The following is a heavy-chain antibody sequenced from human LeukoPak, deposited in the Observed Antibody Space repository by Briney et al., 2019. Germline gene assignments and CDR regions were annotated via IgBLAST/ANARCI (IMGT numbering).Heavy chain of an antibody. CDR2: IYTSGST. Sequence: SETLSLTCTVSGGSISSYYWSWIRQPAGKGLEWIGRIYTSGSTNYNPSLKCRVTMSVDTSKNQFSLKLSSVTAADTAVYYCARSSSSSWPHLLFQHWGQGTLVTVSS. J-gene: IGHJ1*01. V-gene: IGHV4-4*07. CDR1: GGSISSYY. D-gene: IGHD6-13*01. CDR3: ARSSSSSWPHLLFQH.